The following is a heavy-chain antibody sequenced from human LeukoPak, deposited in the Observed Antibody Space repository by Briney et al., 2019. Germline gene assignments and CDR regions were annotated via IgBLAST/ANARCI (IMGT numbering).Heavy chain of an antibody. V-gene: IGHV3-11*01. D-gene: IGHD6-13*01. J-gene: IGHJ4*02. Sequence: GGSLRLSCAASRFTFSDYYMSWVRQALGKGLEWVSFISSSGSNIYYADSVKGRFTVPRDNAKNSLYLQMNSLRAEDTAVYYCARSTSWSYYFDYWGQGALVTVSS. CDR2: ISSSGSNI. CDR1: RFTFSDYY. CDR3: ARSTSWSYYFDY.